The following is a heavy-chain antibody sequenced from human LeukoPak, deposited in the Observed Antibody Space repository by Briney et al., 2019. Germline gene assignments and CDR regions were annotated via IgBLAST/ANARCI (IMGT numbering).Heavy chain of an antibody. CDR2: ISSSSSYI. CDR3: ATAPHYDSSGYYYVRYYFDY. CDR1: GFTFSSYS. D-gene: IGHD3-22*01. Sequence: PGGSLRLSCAASGFTFSSYSMNSVRQAPGKGLEWVSSISSSSSYIYYADSVKGRFTISRDNAKNSLYLQMNSLRAEDTAVYYCATAPHYDSSGYYYVRYYFDYWGQGTLVTVSS. V-gene: IGHV3-21*01. J-gene: IGHJ4*02.